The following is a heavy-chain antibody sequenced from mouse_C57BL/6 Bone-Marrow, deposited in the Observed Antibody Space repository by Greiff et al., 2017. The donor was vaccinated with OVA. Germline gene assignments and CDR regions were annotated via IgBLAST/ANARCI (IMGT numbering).Heavy chain of an antibody. D-gene: IGHD2-1*01. CDR2: ISDGGSYT. CDR1: GFTFSSYA. V-gene: IGHV5-4*01. Sequence: EVQGVESGGGLVKPGGSLKLSCAASGFTFSSYAMSWVRQTPEKRLEWVATISDGGSYTYYPDNVKGRFTISRDNAKNNLYLQMSHLKSEDTAMYYCARDLYYGNYLYAMDYWGQGTSVTVSS. J-gene: IGHJ4*01. CDR3: ARDLYYGNYLYAMDY.